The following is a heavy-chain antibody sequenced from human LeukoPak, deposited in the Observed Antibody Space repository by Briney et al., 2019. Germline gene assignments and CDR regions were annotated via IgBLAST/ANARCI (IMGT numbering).Heavy chain of an antibody. CDR3: AKTYYSSRAHYYYYYYMDV. Sequence: GGSLRLSCAASGFTLSNYGMSWVRQAPGKGLEWVSGISGSGDSTFYADSVKGRFTISRDNSKNTRYLQMNSLRAEDTAVYYCAKTYYSSRAHYYYYYYMDVWGKGTTVTISS. J-gene: IGHJ6*03. D-gene: IGHD3-10*01. V-gene: IGHV3-23*01. CDR1: GFTLSNYG. CDR2: ISGSGDST.